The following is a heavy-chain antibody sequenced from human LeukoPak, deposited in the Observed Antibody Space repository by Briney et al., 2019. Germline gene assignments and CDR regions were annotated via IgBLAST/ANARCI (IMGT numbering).Heavy chain of an antibody. CDR2: IYSDNT. CDR1: GFTVSSNS. Sequence: GGSLRLSCTVSGFTVSSNSMSWVRQAPGKGLERVSFIYSDNTHYSDSVKGRFTISRDNSKNTLYLQMNSLRAEDTALYYCTNTRDRYFEAWGQGALVTVSS. J-gene: IGHJ4*02. V-gene: IGHV3-53*01. D-gene: IGHD3-9*01. CDR3: TNTRDRYFEA.